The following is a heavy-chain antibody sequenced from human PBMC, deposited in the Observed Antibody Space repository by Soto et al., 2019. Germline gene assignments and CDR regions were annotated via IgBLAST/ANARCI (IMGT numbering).Heavy chain of an antibody. J-gene: IGHJ6*02. CDR2: IYYSGST. D-gene: IGHD3-3*01. V-gene: IGHV4-59*01. Sequence: SETLSLTCTVSGGYISSYYWSWIRQPPGKGLEWIGYIYYSGSTNYNPSLKSRVTISVDTSNNQFSLKLSSVTAADTAVYYCAREMIFGVFKSSGGPMDVWRQGTTVTVPS. CDR1: GGYISSYY. CDR3: AREMIFGVFKSSGGPMDV.